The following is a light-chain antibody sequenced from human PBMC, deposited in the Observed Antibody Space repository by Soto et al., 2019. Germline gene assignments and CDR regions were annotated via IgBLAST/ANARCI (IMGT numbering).Light chain of an antibody. CDR2: ANS. J-gene: IGLJ7*01. Sequence: QSVLTQPPSASGTPGQRVTISCSGGSSNIGSNYAYWSRQLPGTAPKLVIYANSQRPSGVPDRFSGSKSGTSVSLAISGLWSEDEADYYCATWDDSLRGVLFGGGTQLTVL. CDR1: SSNIGSNY. CDR3: ATWDDSLRGVL. V-gene: IGLV1-47*03.